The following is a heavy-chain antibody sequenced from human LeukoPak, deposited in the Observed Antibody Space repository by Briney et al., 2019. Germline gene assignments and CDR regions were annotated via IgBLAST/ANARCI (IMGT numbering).Heavy chain of an antibody. J-gene: IGHJ4*02. D-gene: IGHD4-11*01. CDR3: ARLSTVTTSFDY. CDR1: GGSISYYY. Sequence: SSETLSFTCTVSGGSISYYYWNWIQQPAGKGLEWIGRIYTSGRTYYNPSLKSRVTMSVDTSTNQFSLKLSSVTAADTAVYYCARLSTVTTSFDYWGQGTLVTVSS. V-gene: IGHV4-4*07. CDR2: IYTSGRT.